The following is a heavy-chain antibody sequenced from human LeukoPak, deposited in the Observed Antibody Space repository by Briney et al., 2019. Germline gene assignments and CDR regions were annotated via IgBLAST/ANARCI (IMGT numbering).Heavy chain of an antibody. V-gene: IGHV4-61*01. J-gene: IGHJ4*02. CDR1: GGSVSSGSYY. D-gene: IGHD3-10*01. CDR2: IYYSGST. Sequence: SETLSLTCTVSGGSVSSGSYYWSWIRQPPGKGLEWIGYIYYSGSTNYNPSLKSRVTISVDTSKNQFSLKVTSVTAADTAVYYCARRGGSGRSFDYWGQGTLVTVSS. CDR3: ARRGGSGRSFDY.